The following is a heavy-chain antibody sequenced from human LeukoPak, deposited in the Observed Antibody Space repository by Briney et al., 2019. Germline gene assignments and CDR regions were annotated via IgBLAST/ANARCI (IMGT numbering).Heavy chain of an antibody. J-gene: IGHJ5*02. V-gene: IGHV3-48*01. CDR1: GFTFSIYS. CDR3: ARDRTYYDFWSGYPFDP. CDR2: ISSSSSTI. D-gene: IGHD3-3*01. Sequence: PGGSLRLSCAASGFTFSIYSMNWVRQAPGKGLEWVSYISSSSSTIYYADSVKGRFTISRDNAKNSLYPKMNSLRAEDTAVYYCARDRTYYDFWSGYPFDPWGQGTLVTVSS.